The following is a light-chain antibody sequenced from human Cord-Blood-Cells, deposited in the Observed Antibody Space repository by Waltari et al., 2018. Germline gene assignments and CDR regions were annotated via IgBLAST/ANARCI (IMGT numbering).Light chain of an antibody. Sequence: QSALTQPASVSGSPGQSITISCTGTSSDVGSYNLVSWYQQHPGNALKLMIYEGSKRPSGVSNRFSGSKSGNTASLTISGLQAEDEADYYCCSYAGSSTFEVFGGGTKLTVL. J-gene: IGLJ3*02. CDR2: EGS. CDR3: CSYAGSSTFEV. V-gene: IGLV2-23*03. CDR1: SSDVGSYNL.